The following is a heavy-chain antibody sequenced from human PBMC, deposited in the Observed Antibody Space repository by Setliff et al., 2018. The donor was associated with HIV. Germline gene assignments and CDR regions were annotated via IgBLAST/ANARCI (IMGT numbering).Heavy chain of an antibody. V-gene: IGHV4-31*03. CDR2: LYYTGST. CDR3: ARAPFYYGSGSYQTFDY. D-gene: IGHD3-10*01. CDR1: GGPISSGDYY. J-gene: IGHJ4*02. Sequence: LSLTCTVSGGPISSGDYYWSWIRQHPRKGLEWIGYLYYTGSTYYNPSLKSRVTISVDTSKNQFSLELSSVTAADTAVYYCARAPFYYGSGSYQTFDYWGQGTLVTVSS.